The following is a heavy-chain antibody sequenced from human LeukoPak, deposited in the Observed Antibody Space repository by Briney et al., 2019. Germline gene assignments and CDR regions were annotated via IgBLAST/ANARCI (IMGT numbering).Heavy chain of an antibody. CDR1: GFTFSSYN. D-gene: IGHD6-13*01. CDR2: ISSSSSYI. Sequence: KPGGSLRLSCAASGFTFSSYNMNWVRQTPGKGLEWVSSISSSSSYIYYADSVKGRFAISRDNAKNSLYLQMNSLRAEDTAVYYCARDRRSSSWYYFDYWGQGTLVTVSS. J-gene: IGHJ4*02. CDR3: ARDRRSSSWYYFDY. V-gene: IGHV3-21*01.